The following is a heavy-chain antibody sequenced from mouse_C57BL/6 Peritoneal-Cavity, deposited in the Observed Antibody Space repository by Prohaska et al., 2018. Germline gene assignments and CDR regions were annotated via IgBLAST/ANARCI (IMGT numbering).Heavy chain of an antibody. J-gene: IGHJ2*01. CDR1: TDYY. Sequence: TDYYINWVKQSNGKGCEWIGDMNTNNGGTSYNQKGKGKATLTVDKSSSTAYMELNSLTSEDSAVYYCASYYGSSHFDYWGQGTTLTVSS. D-gene: IGHD1-1*01. CDR3: ASYYGSSHFDY. CDR2: MNTNNGGT. V-gene: IGHV1-26*01.